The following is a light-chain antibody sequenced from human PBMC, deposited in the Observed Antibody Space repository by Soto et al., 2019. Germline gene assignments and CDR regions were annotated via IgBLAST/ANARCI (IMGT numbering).Light chain of an antibody. CDR3: QQYNNWPPWT. CDR1: QRVNNN. V-gene: IGKV3-15*01. Sequence: EIVMTQSPATLSVSPGERASLSCRASQRVNNNLAWYQQKRGQAPRLLIYGSSTRATGIPARFSGSGSGTEFTLTISSLQSEDFAVYYCQQYNNWPPWTFGQGTKVDIK. J-gene: IGKJ1*01. CDR2: GSS.